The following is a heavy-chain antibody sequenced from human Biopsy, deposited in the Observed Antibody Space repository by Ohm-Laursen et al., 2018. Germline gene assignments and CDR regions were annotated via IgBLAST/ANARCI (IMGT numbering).Heavy chain of an antibody. Sequence: QTLSLSCAISWDSASNIEIAWNWIRQSPSRGLERLGRIYYRTKWYSDSAVSVKSQITTSVDTSMNQFSLHLKSVSPDDTAVYYCARETPTGIPFNWRAPWGQGTLVIVST. CDR1: WDSASNIEIA. J-gene: IGHJ5*02. V-gene: IGHV6-1*01. CDR2: IYYRTKWYS. D-gene: IGHD1-1*01. CDR3: ARETPTGIPFNWRAP.